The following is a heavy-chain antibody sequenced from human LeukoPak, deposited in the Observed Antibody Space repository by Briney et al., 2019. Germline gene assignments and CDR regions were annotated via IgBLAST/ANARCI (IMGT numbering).Heavy chain of an antibody. CDR1: GFTFSSYV. D-gene: IGHD1-26*01. CDR3: AKGSSGARPYFFDY. Sequence: HPGGSLRLSCAASGFTFSSYVMSWVRPAPRKGLEWVSAITGDSHSTYYADSVKGRFTISRDNSKNTLYVQMNSPRGEDTAVYYCAKGSSGARPYFFDYWGQGTLVTVSS. J-gene: IGHJ4*02. CDR2: ITGDSHST. V-gene: IGHV3-23*01.